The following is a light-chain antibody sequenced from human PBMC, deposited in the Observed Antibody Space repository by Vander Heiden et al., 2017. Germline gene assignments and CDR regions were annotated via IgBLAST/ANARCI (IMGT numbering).Light chain of an antibody. CDR3: AAWDDSLNGPV. V-gene: IGLV1-44*01. CDR1: SSNIGSNT. CDR2: SNN. Sequence: QSVLTQPPSASGTPGQRVTISCSGSSSNIGSNTVNWYQQLPGTAPKLRIYSNNQRPSGVPDRFSGSKSGTSASLAISGLQSEDEADCYCAAWDDSLNGPVFGGGTKLTVL. J-gene: IGLJ2*01.